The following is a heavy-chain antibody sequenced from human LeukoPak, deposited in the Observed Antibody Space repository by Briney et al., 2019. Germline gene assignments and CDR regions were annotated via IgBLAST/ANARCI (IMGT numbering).Heavy chain of an antibody. J-gene: IGHJ4*02. CDR2: IKQDGSEK. CDR1: GFTFSSYW. CDR3: ARPFDDGSGRFNRPYDS. D-gene: IGHD3-10*01. V-gene: IGHV3-7*04. Sequence: GGSLRLSCSASGFTFSSYWMTWLRQAPGKGLEWVANIKQDGSEKHYVDSVKGRFTISRDNAKNSLSLQMNSLRVEDTAVYYCARPFDDGSGRFNRPYDSWGQGTLVTVSS.